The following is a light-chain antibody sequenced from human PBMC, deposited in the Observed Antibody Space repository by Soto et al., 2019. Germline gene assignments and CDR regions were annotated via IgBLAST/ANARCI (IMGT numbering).Light chain of an antibody. J-gene: IGKJ4*01. CDR2: ATS. V-gene: IGKV1-39*01. Sequence: DIQMTQSTSSLSASIGDRVTITCRASQTINTALNWYQQKPGKAPELLIYATSILQSGVPSRFSGSGFGTNFILTTSSLQPEDFATYYCQQSYSAPTFGGGTKVDIK. CDR3: QQSYSAPT. CDR1: QTINTA.